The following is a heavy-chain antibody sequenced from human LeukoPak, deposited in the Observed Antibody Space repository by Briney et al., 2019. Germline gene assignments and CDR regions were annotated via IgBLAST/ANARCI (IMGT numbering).Heavy chain of an antibody. CDR2: TYYSGST. Sequence: SETLSLTCTVSGGSVSSGSYYWSWIRQPPGKGLEWIGYTYYSGSTNYNPSLKSRVTISVDTSKNQFSLKLSSVTAADTAVYYCARDCSGGSCYANDAFDIWGQGTMVTVSS. V-gene: IGHV4-61*01. J-gene: IGHJ3*02. CDR1: GGSVSSGSYY. CDR3: ARDCSGGSCYANDAFDI. D-gene: IGHD2-15*01.